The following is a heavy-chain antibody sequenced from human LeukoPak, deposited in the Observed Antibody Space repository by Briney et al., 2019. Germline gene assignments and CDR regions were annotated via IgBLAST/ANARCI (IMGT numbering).Heavy chain of an antibody. CDR3: ARGQRTTIFGVVIRYNWFDP. CDR2: INHSGST. D-gene: IGHD3-3*01. Sequence: SETLSLTCAVYGGSFSGYYWSWIRQPPGKGLEWIGEINHSGSTNYNPSLKSRVTISVDTSKNQFSLKLSSVTAADAAVYYCARGQRTTIFGVVIRYNWFDPWGQGTLVTVSS. V-gene: IGHV4-34*01. CDR1: GGSFSGYY. J-gene: IGHJ5*02.